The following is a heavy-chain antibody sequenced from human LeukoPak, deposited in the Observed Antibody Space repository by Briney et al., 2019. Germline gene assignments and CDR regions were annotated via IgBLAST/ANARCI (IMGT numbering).Heavy chain of an antibody. V-gene: IGHV4-61*02. J-gene: IGHJ4*02. D-gene: IGHD2-21*01. CDR3: ARVPNPPTYCGGDCLTH. Sequence: SETLSLTCTVSGGSISSGSYYWSWIRQPAGKGLEWIGRIYTSGSTNYNPSLKSRVTISVDTSKNQFSLKLSSVTAADTAVYYCARVPNPPTYCGGDCLTHWGQGTLVTVAS. CDR1: GGSISSGSYY. CDR2: IYTSGST.